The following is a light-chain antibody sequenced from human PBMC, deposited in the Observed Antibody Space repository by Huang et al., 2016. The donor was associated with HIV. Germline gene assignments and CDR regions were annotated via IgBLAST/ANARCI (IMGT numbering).Light chain of an antibody. V-gene: IGKV2-28*01. J-gene: IGKJ1*01. CDR3: LQVLQPPRP. Sequence: DIVMTQSPLSLPVSPGEPASISCRSSQSLLHSNAYNYLDWYLQKQGQSPQLLIFLGSHRSSGVPDTSSGSGSGTDFTLEISRGAAEDFGIYYCLQVLQPPRPCGRGTSVDIK. CDR2: LGS. CDR1: QSLLHSNAYNY.